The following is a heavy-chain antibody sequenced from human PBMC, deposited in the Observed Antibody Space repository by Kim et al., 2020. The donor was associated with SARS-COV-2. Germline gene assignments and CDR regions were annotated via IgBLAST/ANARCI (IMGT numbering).Heavy chain of an antibody. J-gene: IGHJ4*02. Sequence: GGSLRLSCAASGFTFSHDWMTWVRQAPGKGLEWVANINQDGSESYYVDSVKGRFTISRDNAKNSLYSQMNSLRVEDTAVYYCARSVFGDNYWGQGTLVSVSS. D-gene: IGHD3-10*02. V-gene: IGHV3-7*01. CDR1: GFTFSHDW. CDR2: INQDGSES. CDR3: ARSVFGDNY.